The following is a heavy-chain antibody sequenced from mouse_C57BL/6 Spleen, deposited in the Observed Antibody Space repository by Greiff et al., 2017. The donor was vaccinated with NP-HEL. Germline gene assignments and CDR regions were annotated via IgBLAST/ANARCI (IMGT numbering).Heavy chain of an antibody. CDR2: IWSGGST. Sequence: QVQLKQSGPGLVQPSQSLSITCTVSGFSLTSYGVHWVRQSPGKGLEWLGVIWSGGSTDYNAAFISRLSISKDNSKSQVFFKMNSLQADDTAIYYCARGMGGYDGEVAMDYWGQGTSVTVSS. CDR1: GFSLTSYG. V-gene: IGHV2-2*01. D-gene: IGHD2-2*01. J-gene: IGHJ4*01. CDR3: ARGMGGYDGEVAMDY.